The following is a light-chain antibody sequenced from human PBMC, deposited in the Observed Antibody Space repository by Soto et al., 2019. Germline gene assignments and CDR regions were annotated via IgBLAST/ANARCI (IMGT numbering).Light chain of an antibody. CDR2: AAF. J-gene: IGKJ4*01. V-gene: IGKV1D-16*01. Sequence: DVQMTQSPSSLSASVGDRVTITCRASQHLYNWLAWYQQKPGKAPKSLISAAFTLQSGVPSRFSGSGSATDFNLTISGLQPEDVATYYCQQSYSTPRLTFGGGTKVEIK. CDR1: QHLYNW. CDR3: QQSYSTPRLT.